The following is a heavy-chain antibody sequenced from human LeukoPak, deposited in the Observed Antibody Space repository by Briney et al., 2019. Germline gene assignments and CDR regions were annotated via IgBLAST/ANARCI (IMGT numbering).Heavy chain of an antibody. D-gene: IGHD3-9*01. CDR3: ARIVTLNWFDP. CDR2: ISGSGGST. CDR1: GFTFSSYA. J-gene: IGHJ5*02. Sequence: GGSLRLSCAASGFTFSSYAMSWVRQAPGKGLEWVSAISGSGGSTYYADSVKGRFTISRDNAKNSLYLQMNSLRAEDTAVYYCARIVTLNWFDPWGQGALVTVSS. V-gene: IGHV3-23*01.